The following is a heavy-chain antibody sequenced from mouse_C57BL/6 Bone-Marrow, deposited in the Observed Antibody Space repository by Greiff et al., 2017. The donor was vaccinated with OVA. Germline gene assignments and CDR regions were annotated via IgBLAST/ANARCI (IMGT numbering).Heavy chain of an antibody. CDR2: IYPRSGNT. CDR1: GYTFTSYG. J-gene: IGHJ3*01. D-gene: IGHD1-1*01. CDR3: ASRIYYYGSSEAY. Sequence: QVQVKQSGAELARPGASVKLSCKASGYTFTSYGISWVKQRTGQGLEWIGEIYPRSGNTYYNEKFKGKATLTADKSSSTAYMELRSLTSEDSAVYFCASRIYYYGSSEAYWGQGTLVTVSA. V-gene: IGHV1-81*01.